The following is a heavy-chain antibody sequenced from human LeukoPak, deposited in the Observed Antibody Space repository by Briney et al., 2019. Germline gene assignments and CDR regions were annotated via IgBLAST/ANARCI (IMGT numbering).Heavy chain of an antibody. Sequence: GGSLRLSCAASGFTFSDYYMSWIRQALGKGLEWVSYISSSGSTIYYADSVKGRFTISRDNAKNSLYLQMNSLRAEDTAVYYCAKVQEQLVTGYYYGMDVWGQGTTVTVSS. J-gene: IGHJ6*02. CDR3: AKVQEQLVTGYYYGMDV. D-gene: IGHD6-6*01. CDR1: GFTFSDYY. CDR2: ISSSGSTI. V-gene: IGHV3-11*01.